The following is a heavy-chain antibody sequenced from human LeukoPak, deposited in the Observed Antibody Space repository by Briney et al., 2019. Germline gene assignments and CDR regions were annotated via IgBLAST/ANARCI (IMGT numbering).Heavy chain of an antibody. J-gene: IGHJ4*02. D-gene: IGHD3-3*01. CDR2: IYYSGST. V-gene: IGHV4-59*01. CDR3: ARDGSFFTPGFDY. Sequence: YIYYSGSTNYTPSLKSRVTISVDTSKNQFSLKLSSVTAADTAVYYCARDGSFFTPGFDYWGQGTLVTVSS.